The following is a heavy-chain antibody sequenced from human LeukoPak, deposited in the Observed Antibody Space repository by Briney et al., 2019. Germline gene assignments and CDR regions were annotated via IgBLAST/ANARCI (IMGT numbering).Heavy chain of an antibody. CDR3: ARVVGSSGWYWALDY. D-gene: IGHD6-19*01. CDR2: TYYSGST. Sequence: SETLSLTCTVSGGSISSGGYYWSWIRQHPGKGLEWIGYTYYSGSTYYNPSLKSRVTISVETSKNQFSLKLSSVTAADTAVYYCARVVGSSGWYWALDYWGQGTLVTVSS. J-gene: IGHJ4*02. V-gene: IGHV4-31*03. CDR1: GGSISSGGYY.